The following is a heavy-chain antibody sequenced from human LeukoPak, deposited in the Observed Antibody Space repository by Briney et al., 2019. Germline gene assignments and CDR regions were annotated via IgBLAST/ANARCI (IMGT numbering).Heavy chain of an antibody. CDR1: GYSLSSAYI. CDR2: FFPGGSGYANRWTT. CDR3: VTRRRTLPNHYYYYMDV. Sequence: SETLSLTCAVSGYSLSSAYIWACIRPPPGMGLKYIGSFFPGGSGYANRWTTYYNAPLNSRVTISVDMSKNQFSLNLNLVTASDTAVYYCVTRRRTLPNHYYYYMDVWGKGTTVTVSS. D-gene: IGHD1-14*01. V-gene: IGHV4-38-2*01. J-gene: IGHJ6*03.